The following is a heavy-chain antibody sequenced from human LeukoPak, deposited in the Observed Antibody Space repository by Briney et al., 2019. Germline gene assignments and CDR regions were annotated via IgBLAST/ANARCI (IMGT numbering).Heavy chain of an antibody. CDR1: GYTFTSYD. Sequence: GASVKVSCKASGYTFTSYDINWVRQATGQGLEWMGWMNPNSGNTGYAQKFQGRVTITRNTSISTAYMELSSLRSDDTAVYYCARQGYSYGYYYYYHMDVWGKGTTVTVSS. V-gene: IGHV1-8*03. CDR2: MNPNSGNT. J-gene: IGHJ6*03. D-gene: IGHD5-18*01. CDR3: ARQGYSYGYYYYYHMDV.